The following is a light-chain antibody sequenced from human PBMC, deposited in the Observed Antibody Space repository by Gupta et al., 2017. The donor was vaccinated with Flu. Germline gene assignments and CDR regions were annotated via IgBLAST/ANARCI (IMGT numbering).Light chain of an antibody. CDR3: QQRSNWPT. V-gene: IGKV3-11*01. J-gene: IGKJ1*01. Sequence: PGERASLSCRASQSVSNYLAWYQQKPGQAPRLLIYDASNRATGIPARFSGSGSGTDFTLTISSLEPEDFAVYYCQQRSNWPTFGQGTKVEI. CDR1: QSVSNY. CDR2: DAS.